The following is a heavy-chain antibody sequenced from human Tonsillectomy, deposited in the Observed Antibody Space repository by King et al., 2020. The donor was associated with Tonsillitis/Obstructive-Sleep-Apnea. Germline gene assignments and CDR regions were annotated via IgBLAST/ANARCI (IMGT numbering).Heavy chain of an antibody. Sequence: VQLQQWGAGLLKPSETLSLTCAVYGGSFSGYYWSWIRQPPGKGLEWIGEINHSGSTNYNPSLKSRVTISVDTPKNQFSLKLSSVTAADTAVYYCARAGPTVILDVWGQGTMVTVSS. CDR3: ARAGPTVILDV. CDR2: INHSGST. J-gene: IGHJ3*01. V-gene: IGHV4-34*01. CDR1: GGSFSGYY. D-gene: IGHD1-14*01.